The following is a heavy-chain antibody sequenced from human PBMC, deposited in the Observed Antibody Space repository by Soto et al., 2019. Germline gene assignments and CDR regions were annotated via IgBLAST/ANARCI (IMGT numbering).Heavy chain of an antibody. CDR1: GFTLPNFG. D-gene: IGHD1-26*01. CDR2: VSYDGSNR. Sequence: QVQLVESGGGVVQPGTSLRLSCTASGFTLPNFGMHWVRQAPGKGLEWVAVVSYDGSNRYYADSVKGRFTISRDNSRSMLYLQMNSLRAEDTAVYYCASPAEFSGSYLGATDYWGQGTLVTVSS. V-gene: IGHV3-30*03. J-gene: IGHJ4*02. CDR3: ASPAEFSGSYLGATDY.